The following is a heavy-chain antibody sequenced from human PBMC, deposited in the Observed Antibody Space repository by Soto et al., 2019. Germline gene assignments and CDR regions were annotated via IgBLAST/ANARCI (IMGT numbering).Heavy chain of an antibody. Sequence: SETLSLTCTVSGGSVSSGSYYWSWIRQPPGKGLEWIGYIYYSGSTNYNPSLKSRVTISVDTSKNQFSLKLSSVTAADTAVYYCARASGLSGYGYGLDYWGQGTLVTVSS. CDR2: IYYSGST. V-gene: IGHV4-61*01. J-gene: IGHJ4*02. CDR1: GGSVSSGSYY. D-gene: IGHD5-18*01. CDR3: ARASGLSGYGYGLDY.